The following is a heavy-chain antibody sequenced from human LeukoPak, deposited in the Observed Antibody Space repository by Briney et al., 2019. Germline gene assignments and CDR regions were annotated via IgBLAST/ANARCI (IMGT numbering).Heavy chain of an antibody. CDR2: IWYDGSNK. V-gene: IGHV3-33*06. CDR1: GFTFSSYG. D-gene: IGHD6-13*01. CDR3: AKDPDTYSRDDY. Sequence: GGSLRLPCAASGFTFSSYGMHWVRQAPGKGLEWVAVIWYDGSNKYYADSVKGRFTISRDNSKNTLYLQMNSLRAEDTAVYYCAKDPDTYSRDDYWGQGTLVTVSS. J-gene: IGHJ4*02.